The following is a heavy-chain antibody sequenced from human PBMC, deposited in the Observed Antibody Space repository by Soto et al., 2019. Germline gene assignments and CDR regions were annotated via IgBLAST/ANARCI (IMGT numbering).Heavy chain of an antibody. CDR2: IIPIFGTA. D-gene: IGHD6-13*01. V-gene: IGHV1-69*06. J-gene: IGHJ6*02. CDR1: GGTFSSYA. Sequence: SVKVSCKASGGTFSSYAISWVRQAPGQGLEWMGGIIPIFGTAIYAQKFQGRVTMTEDTSTDTAYMELSSLRSEDTAVYYCRIAAAGYYYYGMDVWGQGTTVTVSS. CDR3: RIAAAGYYYYGMDV.